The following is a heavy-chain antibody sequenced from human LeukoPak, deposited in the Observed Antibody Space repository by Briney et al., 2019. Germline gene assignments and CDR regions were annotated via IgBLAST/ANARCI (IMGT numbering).Heavy chain of an antibody. D-gene: IGHD6-19*01. CDR1: GDSMSNYY. Sequence: SETLSLTCTVSGDSMSNYYWSWIRQPPGKGLEWIGYIYYSGSTNYNPSLKSRVTISVDTSKNQFSLKLSSVTAADTAVYYCARRHRSGWYDYWGQGTLVTVSS. V-gene: IGHV4-59*01. CDR3: ARRHRSGWYDY. J-gene: IGHJ4*02. CDR2: IYYSGST.